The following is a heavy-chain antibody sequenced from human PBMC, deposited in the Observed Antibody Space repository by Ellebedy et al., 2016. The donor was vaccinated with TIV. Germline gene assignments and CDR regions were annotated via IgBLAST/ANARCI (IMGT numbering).Heavy chain of an antibody. CDR2: INSGGT. Sequence: AASVKVSCKASGYSFTDYFMHWVRQAPGQGLEWMGRINSGGTKYAQKFQGRVTMTRDTSISTAYMELTRLRSDDTAVYYCARASYVDPGAGDYWGQGTLVTVSS. CDR3: ARASYVDPGAGDY. J-gene: IGHJ4*02. CDR1: GYSFTDYF. V-gene: IGHV1-2*02. D-gene: IGHD3-16*01.